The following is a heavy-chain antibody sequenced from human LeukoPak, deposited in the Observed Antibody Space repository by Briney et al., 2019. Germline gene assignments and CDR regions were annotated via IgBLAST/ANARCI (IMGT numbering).Heavy chain of an antibody. J-gene: IGHJ4*02. CDR3: ARRAGAYSHPYDY. CDR2: IYSDNT. V-gene: IGHV3-53*01. CDR1: GFTFSSYA. Sequence: GGSLRLSCAASGFTFSSYAMSWVRQAPGKGLEWVSFIYSDNTHYSDSVKGRFTISRDNSKNTLYLQMNSLRAEDTAVYHCARRAGAYSHPYDYWGQGTLVTVSS. D-gene: IGHD4/OR15-4a*01.